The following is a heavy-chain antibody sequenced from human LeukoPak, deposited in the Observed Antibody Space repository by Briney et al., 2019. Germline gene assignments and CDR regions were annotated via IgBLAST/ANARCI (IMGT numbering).Heavy chain of an antibody. CDR3: AKLRGSGSYSANDY. CDR2: ISGSGGNT. CDR1: GFTFTSYA. V-gene: IGHV3-23*01. J-gene: IGHJ4*02. Sequence: AGGSLRLSCATSGFTFTSYAMSWVRQAPGKGLEWVSAISGSGGNTYYADSVKGRFTISRDNSKNTLYLQMNSLRAEDTAVYYCAKLRGSGSYSANDYWGQGTLVTVSS. D-gene: IGHD3-10*01.